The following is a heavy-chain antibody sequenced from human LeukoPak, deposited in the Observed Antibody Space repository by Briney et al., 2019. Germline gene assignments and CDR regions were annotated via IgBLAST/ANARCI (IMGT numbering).Heavy chain of an antibody. CDR1: DGSISSGGYY. V-gene: IGHV4-31*02. J-gene: IGHJ4*02. CDR3: ERAPAIYYGGNLWFDY. CDR2: IYYSGST. Sequence: NPSQILSLTWTVSDGSISSGGYYWRWIRQHPGKGLEWIGSIYYSGSTYYNPSLKSRVTVSVDTSNNQFSLRLSSVTAADTAVYYCERAPAIYYGGNLWFDYWGQGTLVTVSS. D-gene: IGHD4-23*01.